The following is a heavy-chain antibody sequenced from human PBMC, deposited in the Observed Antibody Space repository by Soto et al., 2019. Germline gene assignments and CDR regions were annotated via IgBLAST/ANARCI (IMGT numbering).Heavy chain of an antibody. CDR2: IIPIFGTA. Sequence: SVKVSCKASGGTFSSYAISWVRQAPGQGLEWMGGIIPIFGTANYAQKFQGRVTITADKSTSTAYMELSSLRSEDTAVYYCARIRYYYDSSGYHPLYYYYGMDVWGQGTTVTVSS. V-gene: IGHV1-69*06. D-gene: IGHD3-22*01. CDR1: GGTFSSYA. CDR3: ARIRYYYDSSGYHPLYYYYGMDV. J-gene: IGHJ6*02.